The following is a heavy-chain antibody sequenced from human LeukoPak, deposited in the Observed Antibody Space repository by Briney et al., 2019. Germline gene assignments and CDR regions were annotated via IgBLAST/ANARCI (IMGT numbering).Heavy chain of an antibody. CDR2: IRYDGSTK. Sequence: GGSLRLSCAVSGVTFSSYGMHWVRQAPGKGLEWVAFIRYDGSTKYYADSLKGRFTISRDNSKNTLYMEMNSLRAEDTAVYHCARGVTTERYNWFDPWGQGTLVTVSS. V-gene: IGHV3-30*02. CDR3: ARGVTTERYNWFDP. D-gene: IGHD4-11*01. J-gene: IGHJ5*02. CDR1: GVTFSSYG.